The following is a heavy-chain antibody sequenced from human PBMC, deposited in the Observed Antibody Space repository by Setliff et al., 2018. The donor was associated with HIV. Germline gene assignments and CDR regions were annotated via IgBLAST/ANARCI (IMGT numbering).Heavy chain of an antibody. J-gene: IGHJ4*02. CDR2: IYYSGST. CDR3: ASAGSGTRAPPRY. D-gene: IGHD1-1*01. Sequence: PSETLSLTCIVSGDSISSSIYYWGWIRQPPGEGLEWIGSIYYSGSTYYNPSLKSRVTISVDTSKNQFSLKLTSVTAADTAVYYCASAGSGTRAPPRYWGQGTLVTVSS. CDR1: GDSISSSIYY. V-gene: IGHV4-39*07.